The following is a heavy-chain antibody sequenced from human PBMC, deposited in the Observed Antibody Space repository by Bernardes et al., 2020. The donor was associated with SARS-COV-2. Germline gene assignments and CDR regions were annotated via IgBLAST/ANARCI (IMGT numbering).Heavy chain of an antibody. D-gene: IGHD2-2*01. CDR3: ARGTRAYIDY. Sequence: SETLSLTCTVSGASMSNHLWSWIRQTPGKGLEWIASVHYSGISNYNPSLKSRVSISVDTSRNQFALRVTSVTAADTAVYYCARGTRAYIDYWGQGTLVTVSS. V-gene: IGHV4-59*11. CDR1: GASMSNHL. CDR2: VHYSGIS. J-gene: IGHJ4*02.